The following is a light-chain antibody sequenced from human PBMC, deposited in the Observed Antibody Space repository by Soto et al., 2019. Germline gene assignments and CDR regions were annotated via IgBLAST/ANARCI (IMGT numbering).Light chain of an antibody. CDR3: QQRSNWLIS. Sequence: EIVLTQSPATLYLSPGERATLSCRASQSVSGYLAWYQQKPGQAPRLLIYEGSHRAAGIPSRFSGSGSGTDFTLTSSGLEPEDFAVYYCQQRSNWLISFGPGTKVYIK. J-gene: IGKJ3*01. CDR1: QSVSGY. V-gene: IGKV3-11*01. CDR2: EGS.